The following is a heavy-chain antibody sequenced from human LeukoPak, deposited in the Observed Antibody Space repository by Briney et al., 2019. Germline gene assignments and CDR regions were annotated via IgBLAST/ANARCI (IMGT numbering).Heavy chain of an antibody. Sequence: SVKVSCKASGGTFSSYAISWVRQAPGQGLEWMGGIIPIFGTANYAQKFQGRVTITADESTSTAYMELSSLRSEDTAVYYCAREEGYYDYVWGSYRHPYYFDYWGQGTLVTVPS. CDR2: IIPIFGTA. CDR3: AREEGYYDYVWGSYRHPYYFDY. CDR1: GGTFSSYA. D-gene: IGHD3-16*02. V-gene: IGHV1-69*13. J-gene: IGHJ4*02.